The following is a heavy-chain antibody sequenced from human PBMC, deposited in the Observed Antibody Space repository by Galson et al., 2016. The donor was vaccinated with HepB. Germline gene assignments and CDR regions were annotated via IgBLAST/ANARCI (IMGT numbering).Heavy chain of an antibody. CDR2: IYLNDHK. CDR1: GFSLSTSGVG. D-gene: IGHD1-26*01. J-gene: IGHJ3*02. V-gene: IGHV2-5*01. CDR3: ALTGSYQASDGFDI. Sequence: PALVTPTQTLTLTCAFSGFSLSTSGVGVGWIRQPPGKALEWLALIYLNDHKRYSQSLQIRLTITKDTSKKQVVLTRTNMDPVDTATYFCALTGSYQASDGFDIWGQGKMVTVSS.